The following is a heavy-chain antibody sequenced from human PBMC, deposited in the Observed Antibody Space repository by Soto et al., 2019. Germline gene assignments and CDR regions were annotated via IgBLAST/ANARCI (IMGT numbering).Heavy chain of an antibody. CDR2: IYSGGST. D-gene: IGHD2-21*02. Sequence: GVSLRLSCAASGFTVSGNYMSWVRQAPGKGLEWVSVIYSGGSTYYADSVRGRFTISRDNSKNTLYLQMNSLRAEDTAVYYCARVVVTAVDAFDIWGQGTMVTVSS. CDR3: ARVVVTAVDAFDI. CDR1: GFTVSGNY. J-gene: IGHJ3*02. V-gene: IGHV3-53*01.